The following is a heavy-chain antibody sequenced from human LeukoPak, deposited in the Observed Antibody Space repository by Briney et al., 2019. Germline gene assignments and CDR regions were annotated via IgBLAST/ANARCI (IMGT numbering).Heavy chain of an antibody. D-gene: IGHD6-13*01. CDR2: IKSKTDGGTT. CDR3: TTEDTRRLSSSWFY. CDR1: GFTFRKYY. V-gene: IGHV3-15*01. Sequence: PGGSLRLSCAASGFTFRKYYMSWIRQAPGKGLEWVGRIKSKTDGGTTDYAAPVKGRFTISRDDSKNTLYLQMNSLKTEDTAVYYCTTEDTRRLSSSWFYWGQGTLVTVSS. J-gene: IGHJ4*02.